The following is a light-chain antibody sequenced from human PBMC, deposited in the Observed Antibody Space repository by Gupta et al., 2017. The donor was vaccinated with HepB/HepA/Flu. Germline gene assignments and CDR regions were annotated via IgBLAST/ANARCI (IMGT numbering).Light chain of an antibody. CDR2: DVS. CDR3: SSYSKNTIYV. CDR1: SSDVGGYNW. J-gene: IGLJ1*01. V-gene: IGLV2-14*03. Sequence: QSALTQPASVSGSPGQSITISCTGSSSDVGGYNWVSWYQQHPGKAPKFLIYDVSDRPAGVADRFSGSRSGNTASLDISVLQAEDEADYYCSSYSKNTIYVFGTGTKVTVL.